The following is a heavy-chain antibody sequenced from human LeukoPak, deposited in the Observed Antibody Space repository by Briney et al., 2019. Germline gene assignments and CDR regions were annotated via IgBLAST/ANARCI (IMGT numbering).Heavy chain of an antibody. CDR1: GFTFSSYE. CDR2: ISSSGSTI. V-gene: IGHV3-48*03. D-gene: IGHD6-13*01. Sequence: GGSLRLSCAASGFTFSSYEMNWVRQAPGKGLEWVSYISSSGSTIYYADSVKGRFTISRDNAKNSLYLQMNSLRAEDTAVYYCARERGSSWGPRRHRYMYYFDYWGQGTLVTVSS. J-gene: IGHJ4*02. CDR3: ARERGSSWGPRRHRYMYYFDY.